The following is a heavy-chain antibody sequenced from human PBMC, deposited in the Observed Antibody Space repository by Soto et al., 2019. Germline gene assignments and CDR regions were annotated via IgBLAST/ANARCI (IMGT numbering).Heavy chain of an antibody. Sequence: GGSLRLSCAPSGFTFSSYAMHWVRQAPGKGLEWVAVISYDGSNKYYADSVKGRFTVSRDNSKNTLYLQMNSLRAEDTAVYYCASFYPTNYWGQGTLVTVSS. CDR1: GFTFSSYA. CDR2: ISYDGSNK. CDR3: ASFYPTNY. J-gene: IGHJ4*02. D-gene: IGHD1-1*01. V-gene: IGHV3-30-3*01.